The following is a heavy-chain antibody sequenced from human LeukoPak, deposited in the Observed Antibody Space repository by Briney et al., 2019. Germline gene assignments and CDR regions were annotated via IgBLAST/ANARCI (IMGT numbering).Heavy chain of an antibody. J-gene: IGHJ6*04. CDR2: ISHSGGST. Sequence: GGSLRLSCAASGFTFSSYAMSWVRQAPGKGLEWVSAISHSGGSTYYADSAKGRFIISRDISKNTLYLQMNSLRVEDTAVYYCAELGITMIGGVWGKGTTVTISS. CDR1: GFTFSSYA. D-gene: IGHD3-10*02. V-gene: IGHV3-23*01. CDR3: AELGITMIGGV.